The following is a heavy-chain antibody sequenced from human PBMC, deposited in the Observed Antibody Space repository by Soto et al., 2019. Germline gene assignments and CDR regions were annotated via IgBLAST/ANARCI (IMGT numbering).Heavy chain of an antibody. V-gene: IGHV3-23*01. CDR3: EKGLNHHDSRGYYPDAFDI. Sequence: GGSLRLSCAASGFTFSSYAMSWVRQAPGKGLEWVSAISGSGGSTYYADSVKGRFTISRDNSKNTLYLQMNSLRAEDTAVYYCEKGLNHHDSRGYYPDAFDIWGQGTMVTVSS. CDR1: GFTFSSYA. CDR2: ISGSGGST. J-gene: IGHJ3*02. D-gene: IGHD3-22*01.